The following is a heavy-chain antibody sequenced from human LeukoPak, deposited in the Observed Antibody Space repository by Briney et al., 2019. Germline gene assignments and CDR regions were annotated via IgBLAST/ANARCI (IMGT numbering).Heavy chain of an antibody. J-gene: IGHJ4*02. CDR1: GFTFSSYS. CDR3: ARGRYSSGWSYFDY. CDR2: ISSSSSYI. D-gene: IGHD6-19*01. V-gene: IGHV3-21*01. Sequence: GGSLRLSCAASGFTFSSYSMNWARQAPGKGLEWVSSISSSSSYIYYADSVKGRFTISRDNAKNSLYLQMNSLRAEDTAVYYCARGRYSSGWSYFDYWGQGTLVTVSS.